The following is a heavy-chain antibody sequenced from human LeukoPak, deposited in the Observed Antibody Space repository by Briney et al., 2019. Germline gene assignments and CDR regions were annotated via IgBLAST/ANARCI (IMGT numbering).Heavy chain of an antibody. D-gene: IGHD3-22*01. CDR3: AKDDDSSGTFDY. CDR1: GFTFDDYT. V-gene: IGHV3-43*01. CDR2: ISWDGGSA. Sequence: GGSLRLSCAASGFTFDDYTMHGVRQAPGKGLEWVCLISWDGGSAYYADSVKGRFTISRDNSKNSLYLQMNSLRTEDTALYYCAKDDDSSGTFDYWGQGTLVTVSS. J-gene: IGHJ4*02.